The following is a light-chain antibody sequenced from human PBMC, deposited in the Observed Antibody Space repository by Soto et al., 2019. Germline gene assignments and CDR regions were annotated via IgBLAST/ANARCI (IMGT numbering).Light chain of an antibody. V-gene: IGKV3-15*01. Sequence: EIVMTQSPATLSVSPGETATLSCRASQGVGSNLAWYQQTPGQTPRLLIYGASVRPIGIPARFSGSWSGTDFTHTISSLQSEDVAVYYCQQYNRWPRAFGPGTKVELK. CDR1: QGVGSN. CDR2: GAS. CDR3: QQYNRWPRA. J-gene: IGKJ1*01.